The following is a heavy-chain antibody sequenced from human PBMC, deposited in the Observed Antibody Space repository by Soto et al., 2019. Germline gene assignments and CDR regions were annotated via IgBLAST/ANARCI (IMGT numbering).Heavy chain of an antibody. CDR3: ARGVPHRLFPAFDI. D-gene: IGHD3-22*01. CDR1: GYTFTSYG. Sequence: GASVKVSCKASGYTFTSYGIRWVRQAPGQGLEWMGWISAYNGNTNYAQKLQGRVTMTTDTSTSTAYMELRSLRSDDTAVYYCARGVPHRLFPAFDIWGQGTMVTVSS. V-gene: IGHV1-18*01. CDR2: ISAYNGNT. J-gene: IGHJ3*02.